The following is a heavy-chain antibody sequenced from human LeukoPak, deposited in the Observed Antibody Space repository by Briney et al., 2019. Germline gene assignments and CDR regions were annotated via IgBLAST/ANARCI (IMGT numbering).Heavy chain of an antibody. CDR2: IYPGDSDT. CDR3: ARRNRGYCSGGSCYWFDP. Sequence: GESLKISCKGSGYSFTSYWIGWVRQMPGKGLEWMGIIYPGDSDTRFSPSFQGQVTISADKSISTAYLQWSSLKASDTAMYYCARRNRGYCSGGSCYWFDPWGQGTLVTVSS. V-gene: IGHV5-51*01. J-gene: IGHJ5*02. D-gene: IGHD2-15*01. CDR1: GYSFTSYW.